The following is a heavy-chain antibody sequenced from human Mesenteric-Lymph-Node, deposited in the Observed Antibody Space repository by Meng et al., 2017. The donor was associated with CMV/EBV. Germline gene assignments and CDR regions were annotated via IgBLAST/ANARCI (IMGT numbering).Heavy chain of an antibody. V-gene: IGHV1-2*06. D-gene: IGHD3-9*01. CDR1: GYTFIDYY. Sequence: QVQLVPSGAEVKKPGASVRGSCKASGYTFIDYYINWVRPAPGQGLEWMGRINPKTGGRSYAQNFQGKVTMTRDTSINTAYMEVNRLNSDDTAIYYCARDRDTDWYSPFDYWGPGTLVTVSS. J-gene: IGHJ4*02. CDR3: ARDRDTDWYSPFDY. CDR2: INPKTGGR.